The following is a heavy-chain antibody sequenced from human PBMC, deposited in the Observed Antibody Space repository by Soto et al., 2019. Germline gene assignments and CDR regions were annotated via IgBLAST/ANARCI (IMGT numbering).Heavy chain of an antibody. J-gene: IGHJ3*02. CDR1: GGTFRSYA. D-gene: IGHD1-1*01. V-gene: IGHV1-69*13. Sequence: SVQVSCKSSGGTFRSYAISRLRQAPGQGLEWMGGIIPIFGTANYAQKFQGRVTITADESTSTAYMELSSLRSEDTAVYLCGRPTRSTPFPYTSFFRTFDI. CDR3: GRPTRSTPFPYTSFFRTFDI. CDR2: IIPIFGTA.